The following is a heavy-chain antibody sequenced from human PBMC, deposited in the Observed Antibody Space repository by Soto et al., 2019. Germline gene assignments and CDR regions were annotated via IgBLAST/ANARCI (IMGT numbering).Heavy chain of an antibody. Sequence: SETLSLTCAVSGGSISSSNWWSWVRQPPGKGLEWIGEIYHSGSTNYNPSLKSRVTISVDKSKNQFSLKLSSVTAADTAVYYRARMEQLVYYFDYWGQGTLVTVPS. CDR1: GGSISSSNW. J-gene: IGHJ4*02. CDR2: IYHSGST. D-gene: IGHD6-6*01. CDR3: ARMEQLVYYFDY. V-gene: IGHV4-4*02.